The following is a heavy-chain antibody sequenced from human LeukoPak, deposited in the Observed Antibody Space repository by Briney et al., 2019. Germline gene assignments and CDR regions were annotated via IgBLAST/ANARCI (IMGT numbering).Heavy chain of an antibody. J-gene: IGHJ6*02. V-gene: IGHV4-38-2*02. CDR3: ARDGGQSSGWYYYYYGMDV. CDR1: GYSISSGYY. CDR2: IYHSGST. D-gene: IGHD6-19*01. Sequence: SETLSLTCTVSGYSISSGYYWGWIRQPPGKGLEWIGSIYHSGSTYYNPSLKSRVTISVDTSKNQFSLKLSSVTAADTAVYYCARDGGQSSGWYYYYYGMDVWGQGTTVTVSS.